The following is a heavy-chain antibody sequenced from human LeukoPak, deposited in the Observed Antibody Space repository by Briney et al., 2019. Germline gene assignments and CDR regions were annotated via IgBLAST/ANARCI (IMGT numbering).Heavy chain of an antibody. D-gene: IGHD6-13*01. CDR3: ARVMGRSSWLDY. J-gene: IGHJ4*02. Sequence: GGSLRLSCAASGFTVSSNYMSWVRQAPGKGLEWVSVIYSGDSTYYADSVKGRFTISRDNSKNTLYLQMNSLRAEDTAVYYCARVMGRSSWLDYWGQGTLVTVSS. CDR2: IYSGDST. V-gene: IGHV3-53*01. CDR1: GFTVSSNY.